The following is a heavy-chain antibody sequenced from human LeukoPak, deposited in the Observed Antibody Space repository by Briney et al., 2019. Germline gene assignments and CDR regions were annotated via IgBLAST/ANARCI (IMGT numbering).Heavy chain of an antibody. CDR1: GFTFSSYA. CDR2: ISGSGGRT. J-gene: IGHJ4*02. V-gene: IGHV3-23*01. Sequence: GGSLRLSCAASGFTFSSYAMSWVRQAPGKGLEWVSGISGSGGRTYYADSVKGRFTISRDNSKNTLSLQMNSLRVEDTAVYYCAKDRASQQPYYFDDWGQGTLVTVSS. CDR3: AKDRASQQPYYFDD. D-gene: IGHD6-13*01.